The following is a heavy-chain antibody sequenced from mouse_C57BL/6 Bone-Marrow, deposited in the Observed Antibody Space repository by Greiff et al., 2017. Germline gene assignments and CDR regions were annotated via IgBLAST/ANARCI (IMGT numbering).Heavy chain of an antibody. Sequence: QVHVKQSGAELVRPGTSVKMSCKASGYTFTNYWIGWAKQRPGHGLEWIGDIYPGGGYTNYNEKFKGKATLTADKSSSTAYMQFSSLTSEDSAIYYCARLGDGYYIEFAYWGQGTLVTVSA. J-gene: IGHJ3*01. CDR2: IYPGGGYT. CDR1: GYTFTNYW. V-gene: IGHV1-63*01. CDR3: ARLGDGYYIEFAY. D-gene: IGHD2-3*01.